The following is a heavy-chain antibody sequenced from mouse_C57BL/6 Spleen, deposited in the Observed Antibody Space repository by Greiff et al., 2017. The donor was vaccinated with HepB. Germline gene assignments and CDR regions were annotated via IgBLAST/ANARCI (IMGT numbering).Heavy chain of an antibody. J-gene: IGHJ3*01. CDR1: GFTFSNYW. Sequence: EVMLVESGGGLVQPGGSMKLSCVASGFTFSNYWMNWVRQSPEKGLEWVAQIRLKSDNYATHYAESVKGRFTISRDDSKSSVYLQMNNLRAEDTGIYYCTVDDAWFAYWGQGTLVTVSA. CDR2: IRLKSDNYAT. V-gene: IGHV6-3*01. D-gene: IGHD2-12*01. CDR3: TVDDAWFAY.